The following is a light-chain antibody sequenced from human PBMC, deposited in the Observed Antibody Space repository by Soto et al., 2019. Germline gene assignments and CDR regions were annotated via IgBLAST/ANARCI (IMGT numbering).Light chain of an antibody. J-gene: IGKJ5*01. Sequence: IKLNQSPSSLSAYVGDRVTITCRASQGISSHLAWYQQKPGKAPKLLIYAASTLQTGVPSRFSGGGSGTDFTLTLSSLQPEDFATYYCQQVNSFPSTFGQGTRLEIK. V-gene: IGKV1-9*01. CDR2: AAS. CDR3: QQVNSFPST. CDR1: QGISSH.